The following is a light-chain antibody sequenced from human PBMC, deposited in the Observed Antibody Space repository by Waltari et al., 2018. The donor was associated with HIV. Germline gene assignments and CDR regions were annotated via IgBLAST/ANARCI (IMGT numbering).Light chain of an antibody. CDR2: RNN. J-gene: IGLJ2*01. CDR3: AAWDDSLSGPVV. Sequence: QSVLTQPPSASGTPGQRVTISCSGSGSNIGSHNVYWYQKFPGTAPKLLIFRNNQRPSGVSDRFSGSKSGTSASLAISGLRSEDEADYYCAAWDDSLSGPVVFGGGTKLTVL. CDR1: GSNIGSHN. V-gene: IGLV1-47*01.